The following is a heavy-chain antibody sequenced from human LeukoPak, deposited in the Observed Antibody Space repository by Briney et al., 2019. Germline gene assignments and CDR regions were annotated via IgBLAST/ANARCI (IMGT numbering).Heavy chain of an antibody. Sequence: GASVKVSCKASGYTFTSYGISWVRQAPGQGLEWMGWISAYNGNTNYAQKLQGGVTMTTDTSTSTAYMELRSLRSDDTAVYYCAARGGATGTTQGDAFDIWGQGTTVTVSS. CDR1: GYTFTSYG. J-gene: IGHJ3*02. D-gene: IGHD1-1*01. CDR3: AARGGATGTTQGDAFDI. CDR2: ISAYNGNT. V-gene: IGHV1-18*04.